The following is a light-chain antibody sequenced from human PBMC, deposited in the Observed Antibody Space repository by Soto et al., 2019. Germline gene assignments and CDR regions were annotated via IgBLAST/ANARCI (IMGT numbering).Light chain of an antibody. CDR3: QSYNDWPFT. Sequence: EIVMTQSPATLSVSPGERVTLSCRASESLSTYLAWYQQKPGQAPRLLIYGASTKATGIPARFSGSGSATDFTLTISSLRSEDFAVYYCQSYNDWPFTFGQGTKLEIK. V-gene: IGKV3-15*01. CDR2: GAS. CDR1: ESLSTY. J-gene: IGKJ2*01.